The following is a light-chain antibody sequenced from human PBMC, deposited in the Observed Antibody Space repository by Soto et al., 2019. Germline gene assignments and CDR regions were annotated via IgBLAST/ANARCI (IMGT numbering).Light chain of an antibody. CDR2: WAS. Sequence: DIVMTQSPDSLAVSLGERATINCRSSQSILYSSSNKNFLAWYQQKAGQPPKLLIYWASTRESGVPDRFSGSGSGTDFNLTINSLQPEDVAVYYCQQYYNAPVTFGGGTKVEIK. CDR1: QSILYSSSNKNF. CDR3: QQYYNAPVT. V-gene: IGKV4-1*01. J-gene: IGKJ4*01.